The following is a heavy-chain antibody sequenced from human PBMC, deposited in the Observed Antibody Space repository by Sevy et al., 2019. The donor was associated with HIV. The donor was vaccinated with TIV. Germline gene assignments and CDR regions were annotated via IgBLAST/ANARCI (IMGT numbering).Heavy chain of an antibody. J-gene: IGHJ3*02. CDR3: AREIVLMVYAAAFDI. CDR2: ISYDGSNK. CDR1: GFTLSSYA. Sequence: GGSLRLSCAASGFTLSSYAMHWVRQAPGKGLEWVAVISYDGSNKYYADSVKGRFTISRDNSKNTLYLQMNSLRAEDTAVYYCAREIVLMVYAAAFDIWGQGTMVTVSS. V-gene: IGHV3-30-3*01. D-gene: IGHD2-8*01.